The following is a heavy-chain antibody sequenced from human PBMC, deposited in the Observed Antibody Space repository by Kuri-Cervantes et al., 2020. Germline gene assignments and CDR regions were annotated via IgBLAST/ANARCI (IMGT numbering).Heavy chain of an antibody. CDR1: GFTFSNSW. D-gene: IGHD6-6*01. CDR2: IKSKTDGGTT. J-gene: IGHJ3*02. CDR3: TTTLLGSSDAFDI. Sequence: GESLKISCAASGFTFSNSWMSWVRQAPRKGLEWVGSIKSKTDGGTTDYAAPVKGRFTITRDDSKNTLYLKMNSLKTEDTAVYYCTTTLLGSSDAFDIWGQGTMVTVSS. V-gene: IGHV3-15*01.